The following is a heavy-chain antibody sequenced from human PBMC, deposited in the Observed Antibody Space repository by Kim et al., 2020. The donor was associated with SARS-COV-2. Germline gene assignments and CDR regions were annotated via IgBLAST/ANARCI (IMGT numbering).Heavy chain of an antibody. D-gene: IGHD4-17*01. CDR1: GYTFTSYG. CDR3: ARSKMGGDYFSNWFDP. J-gene: IGHJ5*01. Sequence: ASVKVSCKASGYTFTSYGISWVRQAPGQGLEWMGWISAYNGNTNYAQKLQGRVTMTTDTSTSTAYMELRSLRSDDTAVYYCARSKMGGDYFSNWFDPWGQGTLVTVSS. V-gene: IGHV1-18*01. CDR2: ISAYNGNT.